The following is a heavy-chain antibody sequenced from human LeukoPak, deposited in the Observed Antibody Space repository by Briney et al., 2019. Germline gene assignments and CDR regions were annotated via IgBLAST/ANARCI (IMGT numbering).Heavy chain of an antibody. CDR3: ARGPPSDVLMVYWFDP. CDR1: GGFFSGYY. CDR2: INHSGST. J-gene: IGHJ5*02. D-gene: IGHD2-8*01. Sequence: SETLSLTCAVYGGFFSGYYWSWIRQPPGKGLDWIGEINHSGSTNYNPSLKSRVTISVDTSKNQFSLKLSSVTAADTAVYYCARGPPSDVLMVYWFDPWGQGTLVTVSS. V-gene: IGHV4-34*01.